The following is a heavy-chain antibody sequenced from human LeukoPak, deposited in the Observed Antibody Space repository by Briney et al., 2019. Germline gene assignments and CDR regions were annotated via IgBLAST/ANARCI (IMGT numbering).Heavy chain of an antibody. D-gene: IGHD3-16*01. V-gene: IGHV4-61*01. Sequence: SETLSLTCTVSGGSVSSDTYYWSWIRQPPGKGLEWIGYIYYSGSTNYNPSLKGRVTISTDTSKNQFSLKLSSVTAADTAVYYRARWRGGSKEGFDYWGQGTLVTVSS. CDR3: ARWRGGSKEGFDY. CDR2: IYYSGST. CDR1: GGSVSSDTYY. J-gene: IGHJ4*02.